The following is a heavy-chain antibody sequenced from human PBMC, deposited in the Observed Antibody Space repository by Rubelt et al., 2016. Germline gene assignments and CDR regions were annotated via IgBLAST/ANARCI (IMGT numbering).Heavy chain of an antibody. J-gene: IGHJ4*02. CDR2: ISYDGSNK. CDR1: GFTFSSYA. Sequence: GGGVVQPGRSLRLSCAASGFTFSSYAMHWVRQAPGKGLEWVAVISYDGSNKYYADSVKGRFTISRDNSKNTLYLQMNSLRAEDTAVYYCAREGVVRGVIITLGYYFDYWGQGTLVTVSS. D-gene: IGHD3-10*01. CDR3: AREGVVRGVIITLGYYFDY. V-gene: IGHV3-30*04.